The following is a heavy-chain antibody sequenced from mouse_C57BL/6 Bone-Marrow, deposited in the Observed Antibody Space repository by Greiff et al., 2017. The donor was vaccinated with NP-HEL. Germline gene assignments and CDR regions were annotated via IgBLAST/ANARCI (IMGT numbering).Heavy chain of an antibody. D-gene: IGHD2-3*01. Sequence: QVQLQQSGAELMKPGASVKLSCKATGYTFTGYWIEWVKQRPGHGLEWIGEILPGSGNTNYTAKFKGKATFTADTSSNTAYMQLSSLTTEDSAIYYCARDGYYDYWGQGTTLTVSS. V-gene: IGHV1-9*01. J-gene: IGHJ2*01. CDR3: ARDGYYDY. CDR2: ILPGSGNT. CDR1: GYTFTGYW.